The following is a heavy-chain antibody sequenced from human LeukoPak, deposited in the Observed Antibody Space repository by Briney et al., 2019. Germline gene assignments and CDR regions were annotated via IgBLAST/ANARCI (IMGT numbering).Heavy chain of an antibody. D-gene: IGHD3-10*01. Sequence: ASVTVSCKASGYTFTGYYMHWVRQAPGQGLEGMGWINPNSGGTNYAQKFQGRVTMTRDTSISTDYMELSRLRSDDTAVYYCARSGGSGSPYFDYWGQGTLVTVSS. J-gene: IGHJ4*02. V-gene: IGHV1-2*02. CDR3: ARSGGSGSPYFDY. CDR2: INPNSGGT. CDR1: GYTFTGYY.